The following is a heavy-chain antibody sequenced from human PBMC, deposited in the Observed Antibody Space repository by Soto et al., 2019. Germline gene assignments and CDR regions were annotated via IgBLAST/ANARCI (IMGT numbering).Heavy chain of an antibody. Sequence: QVQLVQSGAEVKKPGASVKVSCKASGYTFSTYYMHWVRQAPGQGYEWMGIINPSGGSTTYAQKFQGRVTMTRDTSTTPGYMELSSLKSEDTAVYYCARYDYNGYYFDYWGQGTLVTVSS. D-gene: IGHD4-4*01. CDR3: ARYDYNGYYFDY. CDR1: GYTFSTYY. V-gene: IGHV1-46*01. CDR2: INPSGGST. J-gene: IGHJ4*02.